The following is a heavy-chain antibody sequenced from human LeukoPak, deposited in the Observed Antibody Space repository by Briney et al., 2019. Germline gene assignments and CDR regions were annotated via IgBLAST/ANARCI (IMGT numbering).Heavy chain of an antibody. Sequence: GESLKISCKGSGYSFTNYWIGWVRQMPGKGLEWMGFIYPADSNTRYSPSFQGRVTISADKSFSTAYLQWSSLEASDTAMYYCVRHVVGPTSKSSWFDPWGQGTLVTVSS. J-gene: IGHJ5*02. V-gene: IGHV5-51*01. CDR3: VRHVVGPTSKSSWFDP. CDR2: IYPADSNT. D-gene: IGHD1-26*01. CDR1: GYSFTNYW.